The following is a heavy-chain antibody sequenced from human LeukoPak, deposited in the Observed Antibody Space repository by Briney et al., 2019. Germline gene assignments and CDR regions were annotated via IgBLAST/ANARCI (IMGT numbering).Heavy chain of an antibody. D-gene: IGHD2-2*02. CDR3: ARGPFIVVVPAAISD. CDR1: GGSISSGGYY. Sequence: SQTLSLTCTVSGGSISSGGYYWSWIRQHPGKGLEWIGYIYYSGSTYYNPSLKSRVTISVDTSKNHFSLKLSSVTAADTAMYYCARGPFIVVVPAAISDWGQGTLVTVSS. J-gene: IGHJ4*02. V-gene: IGHV4-31*03. CDR2: IYYSGST.